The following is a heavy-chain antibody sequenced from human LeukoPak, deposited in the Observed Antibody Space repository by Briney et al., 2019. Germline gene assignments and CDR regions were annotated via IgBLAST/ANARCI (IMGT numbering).Heavy chain of an antibody. Sequence: VASVKVSCKTSGYSFTDYYMHWARQAPGQGLEWMGWINPNSGGTSSAQKFQGRVTMTRDTSITTVYMEVNWLTSDDTAMYYCARADRLHGGPYLIGPWGQGTLVTVSS. D-gene: IGHD3-16*01. CDR2: INPNSGGT. J-gene: IGHJ5*02. CDR3: ARADRLHGGPYLIGP. V-gene: IGHV1-2*02. CDR1: GYSFTDYY.